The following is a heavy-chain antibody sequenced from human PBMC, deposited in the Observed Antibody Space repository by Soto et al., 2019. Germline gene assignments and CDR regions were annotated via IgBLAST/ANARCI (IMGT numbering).Heavy chain of an antibody. CDR2: INPSGGST. Sequence: ASLKVSCNSSGSTFTSYYMHCVRHPPGQGLEWMGIINPSGGSTSYAQKFQGRVTMTRDTSTSTVYMELSSLRSEDTAVYYCAREAEYSSSYAYDYWGQGTLVTVSS. CDR3: AREAEYSSSYAYDY. CDR1: GSTFTSYY. J-gene: IGHJ4*02. D-gene: IGHD6-13*01. V-gene: IGHV1-46*01.